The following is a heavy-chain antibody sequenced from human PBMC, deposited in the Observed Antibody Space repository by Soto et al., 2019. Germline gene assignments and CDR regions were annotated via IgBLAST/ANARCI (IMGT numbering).Heavy chain of an antibody. D-gene: IGHD3-3*01. J-gene: IGHJ6*01. CDR2: IYYSGST. Sequence: SETLSLTCTVSGGSISSYYWSWIRQPPGKGLEWIGYIYYSGSTNYNPSLKSRVTISVDTSKNQFSLKLSSVTAADTAVYYCARVGFWSRFYYYGMDVWGQATTVTVSS. V-gene: IGHV4-59*01. CDR3: ARVGFWSRFYYYGMDV. CDR1: GGSISSYY.